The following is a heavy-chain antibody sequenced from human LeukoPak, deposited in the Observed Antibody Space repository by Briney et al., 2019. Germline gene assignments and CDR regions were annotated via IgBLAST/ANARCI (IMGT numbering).Heavy chain of an antibody. D-gene: IGHD6-6*01. Sequence: GGSLRLSCAGSGFTFSSYSMNWVRQAPGKGLEWLSYISYNSGTISYADSVKGRFTVSRDDAANSLYLQMTSLRAEDAAVYYCAKALEYSRAAVGFDYWGQGTLVTVSS. V-gene: IGHV3-48*04. CDR2: ISYNSGTI. CDR1: GFTFSSYS. CDR3: AKALEYSRAAVGFDY. J-gene: IGHJ4*02.